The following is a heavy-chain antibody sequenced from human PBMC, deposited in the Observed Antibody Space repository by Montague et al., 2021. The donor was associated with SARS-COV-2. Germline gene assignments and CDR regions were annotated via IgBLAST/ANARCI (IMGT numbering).Heavy chain of an antibody. CDR2: VCYNEST. Sequence: SETLSLTCTVSGGSISSYNWCWIRQRQGKGLELMGYVCYNESTNYNPSLKRRVTISVDTSKNQFSLKLSSVTAAATAVYYCARIWYSSGYQGIYYFDYWGQGTLVTVYS. CDR1: GGSISSYN. V-gene: IGHV4-59*01. J-gene: IGHJ4*02. D-gene: IGHD3-22*01. CDR3: ARIWYSSGYQGIYYFDY.